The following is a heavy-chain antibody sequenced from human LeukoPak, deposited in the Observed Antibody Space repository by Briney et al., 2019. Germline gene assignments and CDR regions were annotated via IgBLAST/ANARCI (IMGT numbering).Heavy chain of an antibody. V-gene: IGHV1-69*06. D-gene: IGHD1-1*01. Sequence: VASVKVSCKASGGTFSSYAISWVRQAPGQGLEWMGGIIPIFGTANYAQKFQGRVTITADKSTSTAYMELSSLRSEDTGVYYCARVGTEVDYFDYWGQGTLVTVSS. J-gene: IGHJ4*02. CDR2: IIPIFGTA. CDR3: ARVGTEVDYFDY. CDR1: GGTFSSYA.